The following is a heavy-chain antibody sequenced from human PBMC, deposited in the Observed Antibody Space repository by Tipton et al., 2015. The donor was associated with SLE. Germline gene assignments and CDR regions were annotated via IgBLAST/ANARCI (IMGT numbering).Heavy chain of an antibody. V-gene: IGHV4-31*03. CDR1: GGSMSSGSYY. D-gene: IGHD1-26*01. J-gene: IGHJ3*02. CDR3: ARKVGATTEGAFDI. CDR2: IYYSGST. Sequence: TLSLTCTVSGGSMSSGSYYWSWIRQPPGKGLEWIGYIYYSGSTYYNPSLKSRVTISVDTSKNQFSLKLSSVTAADTAVYYCARKVGATTEGAFDIWGQGTMVTVSS.